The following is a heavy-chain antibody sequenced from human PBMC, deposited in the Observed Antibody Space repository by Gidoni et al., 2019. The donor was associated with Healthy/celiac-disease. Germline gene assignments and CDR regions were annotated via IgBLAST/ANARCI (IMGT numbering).Heavy chain of an antibody. Sequence: QVQLVQSGAEVKKPGASVKVSCKASGYTFTSYYMHWVRQAPGQGLEWMGIINPSGGSTSYAQKFQGRVTMTRDTSTSTVYMELSSLRSEDTAVYYCARSIAAAGTVRYYFDYWGQGTLVTVSS. CDR2: INPSGGST. CDR3: ARSIAAAGTVRYYFDY. CDR1: GYTFTSYY. V-gene: IGHV1-46*03. J-gene: IGHJ4*02. D-gene: IGHD6-13*01.